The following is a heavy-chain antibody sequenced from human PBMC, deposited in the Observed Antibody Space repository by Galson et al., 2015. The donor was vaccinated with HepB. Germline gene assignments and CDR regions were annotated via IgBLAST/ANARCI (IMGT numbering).Heavy chain of an antibody. CDR3: ARRKSSGWSYYYGMDV. CDR2: VYNSGST. CDR1: GGSISNYY. D-gene: IGHD6-19*01. Sequence: SETLSLTCTVSGGSISNYYWNWIRQPPGKGLEWIGNVYNSGSTNYNPSLKSRVTISADTSKNQFSLRLSSVTAADTAVCYCARRKSSGWSYYYGMDVWGQGTSVTVSS. J-gene: IGHJ6*02. V-gene: IGHV4-59*12.